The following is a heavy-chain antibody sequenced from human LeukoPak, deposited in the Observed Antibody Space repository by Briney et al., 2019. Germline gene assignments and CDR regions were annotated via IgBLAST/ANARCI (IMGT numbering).Heavy chain of an antibody. CDR3: ARAQEGCSRASCYLEP. CDR2: MHHSGRT. V-gene: IGHV4-4*02. CDR1: GAFISSTNW. J-gene: IGHJ5*02. D-gene: IGHD2-2*01. Sequence: SGTLSLTCAISGAFISSTNWWIWVRQPPGKGLEWIGEMHHSGRTNYNPSLKSRITISVDKSKNQVFLRLNSVAAADTALYYCARAQEGCSRASCYLEPWGQGTLVTVSS.